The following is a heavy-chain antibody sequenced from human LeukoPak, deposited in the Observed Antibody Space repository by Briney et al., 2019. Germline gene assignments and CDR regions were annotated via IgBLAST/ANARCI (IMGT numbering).Heavy chain of an antibody. J-gene: IGHJ4*02. CDR3: ARTGYSSGYTGMDN. D-gene: IGHD3-22*01. CDR1: GYSFTSYW. Sequence: GESLKISCKGSGYSFTSYWIGWVRQMPGKGLEWMGIIYPGDSDTRYSPSFEGQVTISADKSINTAYVQWSSLRASDTAMYYCARTGYSSGYTGMDNWGQGTLVTVSS. CDR2: IYPGDSDT. V-gene: IGHV5-51*01.